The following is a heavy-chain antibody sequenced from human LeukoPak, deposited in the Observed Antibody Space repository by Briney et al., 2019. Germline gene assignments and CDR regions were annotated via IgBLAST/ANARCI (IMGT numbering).Heavy chain of an antibody. J-gene: IGHJ6*03. CDR1: GYIFTNYG. CDR3: ARESEGRDGYNLAYYYMDV. V-gene: IGHV1-18*01. Sequence: SSVKVSCKASGYIFTNYGINWVRQAPGQGLEWMGWISAYNGNTKYTQKLQDRVTMTTDTSTSTAYMELKTLRSDDTAVYFCARESEGRDGYNLAYYYMDVWGKGTTVTVSS. CDR2: ISAYNGNT. D-gene: IGHD5-24*01.